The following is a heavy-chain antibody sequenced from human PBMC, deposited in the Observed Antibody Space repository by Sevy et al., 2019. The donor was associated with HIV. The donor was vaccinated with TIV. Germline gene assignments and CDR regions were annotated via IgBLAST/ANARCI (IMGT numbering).Heavy chain of an antibody. CDR3: STRVPYGTYFDI. CDR2: ISGSGGRT. V-gene: IGHV3-23*01. CDR1: GFIFSNYT. Sequence: GGSLRLCCAASGFIFSNYTMSWVRQAPGKGLEWVSVISGSGGRTNYADSVKGRFTISRENSKNTLYLQMNSLRAEDTAVYYCSTRVPYGTYFDIWGQGTLVTVSS. J-gene: IGHJ4*02. D-gene: IGHD3-9*01.